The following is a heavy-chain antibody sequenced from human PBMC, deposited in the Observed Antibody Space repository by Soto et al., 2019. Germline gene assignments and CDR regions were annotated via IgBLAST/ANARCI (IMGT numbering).Heavy chain of an antibody. CDR3: ASSYCGGDCYSVYYYYGMDV. Sequence: ASVRVSCKASGDTFTSNGISWVRQAPGQGLEWMGWISAYNGNTNYAQKLQGRVTMTTDTSTSTAYMELRSLRSDDTAVYYCASSYCGGDCYSVYYYYGMDVWGQGTTVTVSS. CDR2: ISAYNGNT. V-gene: IGHV1-18*01. J-gene: IGHJ6*02. CDR1: GDTFTSNG. D-gene: IGHD2-21*02.